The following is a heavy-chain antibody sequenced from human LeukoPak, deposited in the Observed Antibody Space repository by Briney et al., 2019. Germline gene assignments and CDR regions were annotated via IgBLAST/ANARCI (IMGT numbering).Heavy chain of an antibody. J-gene: IGHJ4*02. CDR2: IYYSGST. V-gene: IGHV4-30-4*01. CDR3: ARGDADEGKQQLVRPSYFDY. D-gene: IGHD6-13*01. CDR1: GGSISRGDYY. Sequence: PSETLSLTCTVSGGSISRGDYYWSWIRQPPGKGLEWIGYIYYSGSTYYNPSLKSRVTISVDTSKNQFSLKLSSVTAADTAVYYCARGDADEGKQQLVRPSYFDYWGQGTLVTVSS.